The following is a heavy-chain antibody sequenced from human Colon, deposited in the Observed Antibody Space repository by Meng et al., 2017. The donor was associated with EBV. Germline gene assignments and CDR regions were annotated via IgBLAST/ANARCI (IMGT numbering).Heavy chain of an antibody. CDR2: SYYSGIT. CDR1: CVFICTGVYY. J-gene: IGHJ4*02. V-gene: IGHV4-30-4*01. Sequence: QVWGTGLAKPSRNFSTDCSFSCVFICTGVYYWSLIGQAPENGLDWIGDSYYSGITHYHPSVNSRVNIVVDTSKYQFYLKVWFVSAVYVAVYYCASQATGYCSGGSCYSRSIFDYWGQGTLVTVSS. D-gene: IGHD2-15*01. CDR3: ASQATGYCSGGSCYSRSIFDY.